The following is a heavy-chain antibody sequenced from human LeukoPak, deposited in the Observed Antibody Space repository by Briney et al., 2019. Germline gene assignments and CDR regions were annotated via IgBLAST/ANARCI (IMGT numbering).Heavy chain of an antibody. CDR1: GFTFSSYV. D-gene: IGHD2-15*01. J-gene: IGHJ6*02. CDR3: VRGDSFCPYGMDV. V-gene: IGHV3-64D*09. CDR2: ISDSGGST. Sequence: PGGSLRLSCAASGFTFSSYVMHWVRQAPGKGLEYVSAISDSGGSTYYADSVKGRFTISRDNSKNTLYLQMSSLRAEDTAVYFCVRGDSFCPYGMDVWGQGTTVTVSS.